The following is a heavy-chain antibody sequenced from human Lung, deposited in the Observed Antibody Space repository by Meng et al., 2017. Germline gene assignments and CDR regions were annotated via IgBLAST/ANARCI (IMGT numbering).Heavy chain of an antibody. V-gene: IGHV1-2*06. Sequence: VQLVQSWTVVNKPGASVKLSCKPSGYTFAPNLIHWLRQAPGQGLEWMGRIDPNNDHTQYAQNFQGRVTMTSDTSISTVYMELNGLRSDDTAVYYCARDEDISAAGKLFGDYWGQGTLVTVSS. CDR1: GYTFAPNL. CDR2: IDPNNDHT. CDR3: ARDEDISAAGKLFGDY. D-gene: IGHD6-13*01. J-gene: IGHJ4*02.